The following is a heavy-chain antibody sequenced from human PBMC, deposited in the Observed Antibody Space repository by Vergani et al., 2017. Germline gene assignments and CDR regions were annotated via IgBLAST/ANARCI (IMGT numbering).Heavy chain of an antibody. CDR1: GFTFSNSA. D-gene: IGHD2-15*01. J-gene: IGHJ4*02. CDR2: ISGPGLST. Sequence: EVHLLESGGGLVQSGGSLRLSCAASGFTFSNSAVSWVRQAPGRGLAWVSSISGPGLSTYYADSVKGRFSISRDNSKNTVFLQMHSLRDEDTAVYYCARWLGGYCSGGTCYPEYWGQGTLVIVSS. V-gene: IGHV3-23*01. CDR3: ARWLGGYCSGGTCYPEY.